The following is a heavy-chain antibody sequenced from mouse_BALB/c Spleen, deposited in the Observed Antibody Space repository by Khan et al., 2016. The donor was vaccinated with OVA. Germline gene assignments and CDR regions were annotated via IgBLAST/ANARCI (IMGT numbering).Heavy chain of an antibody. J-gene: IGHJ2*01. CDR1: GYTFITYW. V-gene: IGHV1-7*01. CDR2: INLTSGYS. Sequence: QMQLEDSGAELSKPGASVKMSCKASGYTFITYWMHWVKKRPGQGLEWIGYINLTSGYSDFNQKFKDKSTLTADISSSTSYMQLSSLASDDSAVYYCARDRIDYWGQGTTLTVSS. CDR3: ARDRIDY.